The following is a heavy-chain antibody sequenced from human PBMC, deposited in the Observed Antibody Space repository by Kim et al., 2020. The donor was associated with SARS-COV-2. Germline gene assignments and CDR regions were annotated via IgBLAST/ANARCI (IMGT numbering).Heavy chain of an antibody. CDR2: IYYSGST. D-gene: IGHD3-10*01. Sequence: SETLSLTCTVSGGSVSSGSYYWSWIRQPPGKGLEWIGYIYYSGSTNYNPSLKSRVTISVDTSKNQFSLKLSSVTAADTAVYYCARFARHITMVRGVIKTDYWGQGTLVTVSS. CDR3: ARFARHITMVRGVIKTDY. CDR1: GGSVSSGSYY. V-gene: IGHV4-61*01. J-gene: IGHJ4*02.